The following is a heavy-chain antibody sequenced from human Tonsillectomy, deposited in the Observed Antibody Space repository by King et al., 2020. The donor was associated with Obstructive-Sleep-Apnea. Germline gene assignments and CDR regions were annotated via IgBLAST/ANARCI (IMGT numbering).Heavy chain of an antibody. CDR1: GGSISSGNYY. CDR3: ARGRAL. CDR2: IFYSGRT. J-gene: IGHJ3*01. V-gene: IGHV4-39*07. Sequence: QLQESGPGLVKPSETLSLTCTVSGGSISSGNYYWGGIRQPPGKGLEWIGNIFYSGRTYYKPSLNSRVTILVDTSKNKFSLNLSSVIAADTAMNYCARGRALWGQGTMVTVSS.